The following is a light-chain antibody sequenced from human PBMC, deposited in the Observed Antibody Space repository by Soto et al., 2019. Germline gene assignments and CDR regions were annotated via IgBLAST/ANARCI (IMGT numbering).Light chain of an antibody. V-gene: IGKV3-11*01. CDR2: DAS. Sequence: EIVLTQSPATLSLSPGERATLSCRASQSVSSYLAWYQQKPGQAPRLLIYDASNRATGIPARFSGSGSGTDFTLTIRSLGPEDFAVYYCQQRRNWPPITFGQGTRLGIK. J-gene: IGKJ5*01. CDR3: QQRRNWPPIT. CDR1: QSVSSY.